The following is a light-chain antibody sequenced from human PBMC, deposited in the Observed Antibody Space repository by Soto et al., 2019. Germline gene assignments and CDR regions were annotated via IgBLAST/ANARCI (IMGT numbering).Light chain of an antibody. Sequence: EIVMTQSPATLSVSPGERATLSCRASQSVSSNLAWYQQKPGRAPRLLIYGASTRATGIPARFSGSGSGTQFTLTISSLQSEDFALYYCQQYNSSPRTFGQGTKVEIK. J-gene: IGKJ1*01. CDR3: QQYNSSPRT. V-gene: IGKV3-15*01. CDR2: GAS. CDR1: QSVSSN.